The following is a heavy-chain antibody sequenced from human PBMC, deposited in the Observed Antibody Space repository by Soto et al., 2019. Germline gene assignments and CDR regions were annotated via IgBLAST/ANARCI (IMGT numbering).Heavy chain of an antibody. Sequence: QVQLVEPGGGVVQPGRSLRLSCAASGFTFSSYAMHWVRQAPGKGLEWVAVISYDGSNKYYADSVKGRFTISRDNSKNTLYLQMNSLRAEDTAVYYCARAESDSSGYYGAFDIWGQGKMVTVSS. CDR3: ARAESDSSGYYGAFDI. CDR1: GFTFSSYA. D-gene: IGHD3-22*01. CDR2: ISYDGSNK. V-gene: IGHV3-30-3*01. J-gene: IGHJ3*02.